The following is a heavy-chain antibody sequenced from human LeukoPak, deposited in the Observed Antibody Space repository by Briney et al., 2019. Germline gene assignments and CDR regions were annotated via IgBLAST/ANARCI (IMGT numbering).Heavy chain of an antibody. D-gene: IGHD2-2*01. CDR2: ISAYNGNT. Sequence: ASVKASCKASGYTFTSYGISWVRQAPGQGPEWMGWISAYNGNTNYAQKLQGRVTMTTDTSTSTAYMELRSLRSDDTAVYYCARDPGRGYCSSTSCYPWFDPWGQGTLVTVSS. CDR3: ARDPGRGYCSSTSCYPWFDP. J-gene: IGHJ5*02. V-gene: IGHV1-18*01. CDR1: GYTFTSYG.